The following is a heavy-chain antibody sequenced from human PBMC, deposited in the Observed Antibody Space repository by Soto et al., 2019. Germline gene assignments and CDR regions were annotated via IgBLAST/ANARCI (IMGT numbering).Heavy chain of an antibody. V-gene: IGHV3-30-3*01. CDR1: GFTFSSYA. D-gene: IGHD1-1*01. Sequence: GGSLRLSCAASGFTFSSYAMHWVRQAPGKGLEWVAVISYDGSNKYSADSVKGRFTISRDNSKNTLYLQMNSLRAEDTAVYYCARDEREDGNFDYWGQGTLVTVSS. J-gene: IGHJ4*02. CDR3: ARDEREDGNFDY. CDR2: ISYDGSNK.